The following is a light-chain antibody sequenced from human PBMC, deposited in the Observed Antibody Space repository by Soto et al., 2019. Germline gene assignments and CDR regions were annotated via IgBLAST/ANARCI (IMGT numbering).Light chain of an antibody. Sequence: DAVMTQSPVSLPVALGQPASISCRCSQSLVYSDGNTYLNWFQQRPGQSPTRLIYKVSNRDSGVPDRFSGSGSGPDFTMTISRVEAEDVGAYYCLQGSHWPRTLGQGTTVDTK. CDR1: QSLVYSDGNTY. CDR3: LQGSHWPRT. CDR2: KVS. J-gene: IGKJ1*01. V-gene: IGKV2-30*01.